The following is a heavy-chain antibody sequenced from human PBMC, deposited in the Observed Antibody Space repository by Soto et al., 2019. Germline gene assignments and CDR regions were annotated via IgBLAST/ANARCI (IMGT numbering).Heavy chain of an antibody. Sequence: EVQLVESGGGLIQPGGSLRLSCAASGFTVSSKYMTWVRQAPGKGLEWVSVIYGGGTTYYADSVKGGFTISRDNSKTTLYLQMNSLRAEDTAVYYCVQTTGWPGFDFWGQGPLVTVSS. CDR1: GFTVSSKY. J-gene: IGHJ4*02. V-gene: IGHV3-53*01. D-gene: IGHD6-19*01. CDR3: VQTTGWPGFDF. CDR2: IYGGGTT.